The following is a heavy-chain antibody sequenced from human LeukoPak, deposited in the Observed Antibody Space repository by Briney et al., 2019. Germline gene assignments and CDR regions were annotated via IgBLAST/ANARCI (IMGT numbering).Heavy chain of an antibody. Sequence: PGGSLPLSCAASGYTFSSNSMNWVRQAPGKGLEWVSYISSSGSTIYYADSVKGRFTISRDNAKNSLYLQMNSLRDEDTAVYYCARVRPAYFDYWGQGTLVSVSS. V-gene: IGHV3-48*02. CDR3: ARVRPAYFDY. CDR2: ISSSGSTI. J-gene: IGHJ4*02. CDR1: GYTFSSNS.